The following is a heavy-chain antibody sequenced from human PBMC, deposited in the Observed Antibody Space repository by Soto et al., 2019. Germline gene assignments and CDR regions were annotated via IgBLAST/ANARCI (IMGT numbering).Heavy chain of an antibody. CDR1: GFTFGDYA. CDR3: TRDLFLYDSSSIGDY. CDR2: IRSKAYGGTT. V-gene: IGHV3-49*03. J-gene: IGHJ4*02. D-gene: IGHD3-22*01. Sequence: GGSLRLSCTASGFTFGDYAMSWFRQAPGKGLEWVGFIRSKAYGGTTEYDASVKGRLTISRDDSKSIAYLQMNSLKTEDTAVYYCTRDLFLYDSSSIGDYWGQGTLVTVSS.